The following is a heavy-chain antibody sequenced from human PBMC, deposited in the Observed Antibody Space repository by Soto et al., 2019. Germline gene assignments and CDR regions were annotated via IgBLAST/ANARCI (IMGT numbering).Heavy chain of an antibody. CDR2: ISGSGGST. J-gene: IGHJ3*02. CDR3: ARVVTMVRGVIYAFDI. D-gene: IGHD3-10*01. CDR1: GFTFSSYA. Sequence: EVQLLESGGGLVQPGGSLRLSCAASGFTFSSYAMSWVRQAPGKGLEWVSAISGSGGSTYYADSVKGRFTISRDNSKNSLYLQMNSLRAEDTAVYYCARVVTMVRGVIYAFDIWGQGTMVTVSS. V-gene: IGHV3-23*01.